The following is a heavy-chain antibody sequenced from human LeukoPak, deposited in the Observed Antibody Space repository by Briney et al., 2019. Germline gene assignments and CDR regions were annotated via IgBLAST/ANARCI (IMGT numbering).Heavy chain of an antibody. D-gene: IGHD3-3*01. V-gene: IGHV1-2*02. CDR1: GYTFSDYY. J-gene: IGHJ4*02. CDR2: INPNSGGT. Sequence: ASVKVSCKASGYTFSDYYMHWVRQAPGQGLEWMGWINPNSGGTKYAQKFQGRVTMTRDTSISTAYMELSRLRSDDTAVYYCARVGGYDFWSGYYNQAPFDYWGQGTLVTVSS. CDR3: ARVGGYDFWSGYYNQAPFDY.